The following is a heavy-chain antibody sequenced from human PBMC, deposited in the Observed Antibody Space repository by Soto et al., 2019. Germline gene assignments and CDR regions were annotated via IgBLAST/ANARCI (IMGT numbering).Heavy chain of an antibody. CDR3: AKDPGEGGFDY. D-gene: IGHD3-10*01. V-gene: IGHV3-30*18. Sequence: QVQLVESGGGVVQPGRSLRLSCAASGFTFSSYGVHWVRQAPGKGLEWVAVISYDGSNKYYADSVKGRFTISRDNSKNTLYLQMNSLRAEDTAVYYCAKDPGEGGFDYWGQGTLVTVSS. CDR2: ISYDGSNK. CDR1: GFTFSSYG. J-gene: IGHJ4*02.